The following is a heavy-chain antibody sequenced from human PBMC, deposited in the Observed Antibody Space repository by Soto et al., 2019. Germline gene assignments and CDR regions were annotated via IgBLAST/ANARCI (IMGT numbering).Heavy chain of an antibody. Sequence: GTLAPTATGSSESIMASYWTGIRQRPGKGLEWIGEINHTGYINYRPSLESRVTISEDTSNNHFSLQLRSVTAADTAIYYCTRGSGGTLLNYSGMAVWGQGTTVTVSS. CDR2: INHTGYI. V-gene: IGHV4-34*01. CDR1: SESIMASY. CDR3: TRGSGGTLLNYSGMAV. J-gene: IGHJ6*02. D-gene: IGHD1-7*01.